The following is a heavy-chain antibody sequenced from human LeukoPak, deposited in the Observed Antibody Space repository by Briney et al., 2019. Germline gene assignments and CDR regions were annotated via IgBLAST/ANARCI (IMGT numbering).Heavy chain of an antibody. CDR2: INHSGST. D-gene: IGHD6-6*01. V-gene: IGHV4-34*01. CDR3: ARYGRYSSSGHFVD. CDR1: GGSFSGYY. Sequence: SETLSLTCAAYGGSFSGYYWSWIRQPPGKGLEWLGEINHSGSTNCNPVLKRRVTRSVDTSKNQFSLKLISVTAADAAVYYCARYGRYSSSGHFVDWGERTLVTVSS. J-gene: IGHJ4*02.